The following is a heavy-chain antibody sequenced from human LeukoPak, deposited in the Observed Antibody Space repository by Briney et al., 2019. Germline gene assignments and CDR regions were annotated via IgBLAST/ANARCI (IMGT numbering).Heavy chain of an antibody. CDR3: ARTGSITIFGVPSALDY. Sequence: GGSLRLSCAASGFTFSSYWMSWVRQAPGKGLEWVANIKQDGSEKYYVDSVKGRFTISRDNAKNSLYLQMNSLRAEDTAVYYCARTGSITIFGVPSALDYWGQGTLVTVSS. CDR1: GFTFSSYW. J-gene: IGHJ4*02. D-gene: IGHD3-3*01. CDR2: IKQDGSEK. V-gene: IGHV3-7*03.